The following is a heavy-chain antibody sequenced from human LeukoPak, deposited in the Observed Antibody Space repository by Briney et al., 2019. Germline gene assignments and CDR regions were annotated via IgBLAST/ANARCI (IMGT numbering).Heavy chain of an antibody. CDR1: GYSFTNYW. J-gene: IGHJ4*02. CDR2: VYPGDSDT. V-gene: IGHV5-51*01. Sequence: GESLKISCKGSGYSFTNYWIGWVRQMPGKGLEWMGIVYPGDSDTRYSPSFQGQVTISADKSISTAYLQWSNLKASDTAMYYCARHRLLGSYSSSGYVWGDFDYWGQGTLVTVSS. D-gene: IGHD6-13*01. CDR3: ARHRLLGSYSSSGYVWGDFDY.